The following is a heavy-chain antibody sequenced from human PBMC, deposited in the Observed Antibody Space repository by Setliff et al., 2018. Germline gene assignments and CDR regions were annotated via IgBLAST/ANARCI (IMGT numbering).Heavy chain of an antibody. D-gene: IGHD4-4*01. CDR2: IYTSRST. CDR1: GGSISSGSYY. V-gene: IGHV4-61*09. CDR3: ASYRQDVNY. J-gene: IGHJ4*02. Sequence: SETLSLTCTVSGGSISSGSYYWSWIRQPAGKGLEWIGHIYTSRSTNYNPSLKSRVTISVDTSKNQFSLKLSSVTAADTAVYYCASYRQDVNYWGQGTLVTVSS.